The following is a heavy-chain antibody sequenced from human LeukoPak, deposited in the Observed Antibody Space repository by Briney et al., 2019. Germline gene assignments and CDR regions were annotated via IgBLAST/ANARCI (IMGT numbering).Heavy chain of an antibody. Sequence: GGYLRLSSAAYGFTFRSYEMNWHRQAPGKGLEWVSYISRSGSTIYYADSVKGRFTISRDNAKNSLYLQMNSLRGEDTAVYYCARDLAMVHFDYWGQGTLVTVSS. CDR2: ISRSGSTI. V-gene: IGHV3-48*03. J-gene: IGHJ4*02. D-gene: IGHD5-18*01. CDR1: GFTFRSYE. CDR3: ARDLAMVHFDY.